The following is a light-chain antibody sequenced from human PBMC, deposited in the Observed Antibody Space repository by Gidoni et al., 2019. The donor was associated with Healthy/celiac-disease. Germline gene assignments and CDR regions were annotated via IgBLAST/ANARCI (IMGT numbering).Light chain of an antibody. CDR2: GNT. V-gene: IGLV1-40*01. CDR1: SSTIGAGYD. CDR3: QSYDSSLSGYV. J-gene: IGLJ1*01. Sequence: QSVLTQPPSVSGAPGQRVTISCTGSSSTIGAGYDVPWYQPLPGTAPKLLLYGNTNRPSGVPDRVSGSKSGNSASLAITGLQAEDEADYYCQSYDSSLSGYVFGTGTKVTVL.